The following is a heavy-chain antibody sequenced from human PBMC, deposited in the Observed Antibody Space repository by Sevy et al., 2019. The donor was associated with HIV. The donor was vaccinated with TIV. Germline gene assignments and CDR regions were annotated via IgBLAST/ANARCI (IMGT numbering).Heavy chain of an antibody. V-gene: IGHV3-11*06. CDR3: ARQLFPGYYYMDV. J-gene: IGHJ6*03. D-gene: IGHD2-21*01. CDR2: ISSSSSYT. CDR1: GFTFSDYY. Sequence: GGSLRLSCAASGFTFSDYYMSWIRQAPGKGLEWVSYISSSSSYTNYADSVKGRFTISGDNAKNSLYLQMNSLRAEDTAVYYCARQLFPGYYYMDVWGKGTTVTVS.